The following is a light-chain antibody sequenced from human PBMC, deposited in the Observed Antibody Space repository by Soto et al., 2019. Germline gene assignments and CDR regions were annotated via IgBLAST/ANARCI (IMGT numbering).Light chain of an antibody. Sequence: NFMLTQPHSVSESPGKTVTISCTRSSGSIASNYVQWYQQRPGSAPTTVIYEDNERPSGVPDRFSGSIDRSSNSASLTISGLKTDDEADYYCQSYDSSNYVFGSGTKLTVL. CDR1: SGSIASNY. CDR2: EDN. J-gene: IGLJ1*01. V-gene: IGLV6-57*04. CDR3: QSYDSSNYV.